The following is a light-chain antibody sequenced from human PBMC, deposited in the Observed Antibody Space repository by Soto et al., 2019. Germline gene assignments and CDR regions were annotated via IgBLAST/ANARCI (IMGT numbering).Light chain of an antibody. J-gene: IGKJ1*01. CDR3: QQYNYWPWT. CDR1: QSISTN. CDR2: GAS. V-gene: IGKV3-15*01. Sequence: EVVMTQSPATLSVSPGERVALSCRASQSISTNLAWYQQKPGQAPRLLIYGASTRAVGIPPSFSGSGSGTEFTLTISGLQSEDFAVYSCQQYNYWPWTFGQGTKVEIK.